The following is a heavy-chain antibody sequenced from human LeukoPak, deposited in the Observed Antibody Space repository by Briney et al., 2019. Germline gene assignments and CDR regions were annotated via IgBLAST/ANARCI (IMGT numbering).Heavy chain of an antibody. V-gene: IGHV4-39*01. Sequence: SETLSLTCTVSGGSISSSSYYWGWIRQPPGKGLEWIGSIYYSGSTYYNPSLKSRVTISVDTSKNQFSLKLSSVTAADTAVYYCASLRAGDSYWGQGTLVTVSP. CDR3: ASLRAGDSY. CDR2: IYYSGST. D-gene: IGHD3-16*01. J-gene: IGHJ4*02. CDR1: GGSISSSSYY.